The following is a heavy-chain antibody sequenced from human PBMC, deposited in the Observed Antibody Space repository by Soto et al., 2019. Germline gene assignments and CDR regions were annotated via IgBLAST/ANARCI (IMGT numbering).Heavy chain of an antibody. Sequence: QPGGSLRLPCAASGFTFSSYAMSWVRQAPGKGLEWVSAISGSGGSTYYADSVKGRFTISRDNSKNTLYLQMNSLRAEDTAVYYCAKDGPYSSSWYNWFDPWGQGTLVTVSS. CDR2: ISGSGGST. CDR3: AKDGPYSSSWYNWFDP. V-gene: IGHV3-23*01. CDR1: GFTFSSYA. J-gene: IGHJ5*02. D-gene: IGHD6-13*01.